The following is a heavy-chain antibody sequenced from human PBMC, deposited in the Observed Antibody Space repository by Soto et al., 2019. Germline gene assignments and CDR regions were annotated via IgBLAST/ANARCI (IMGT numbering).Heavy chain of an antibody. D-gene: IGHD6-25*01. V-gene: IGHV1-69*06. CDR3: ARERPERGKDV. Sequence: QVQLVQSGAEVKKPGSSVKVSCKASGGTFSSSAISWVRQAPGQGLEWMGAIIPVFGTAHNAQKFQGRVTMTADKPTSTAYMERSRLSSEDTAVYYWARERPERGKDVWGQGTTVTVSS. CDR2: IIPVFGTA. CDR1: GGTFSSSA. J-gene: IGHJ6*02.